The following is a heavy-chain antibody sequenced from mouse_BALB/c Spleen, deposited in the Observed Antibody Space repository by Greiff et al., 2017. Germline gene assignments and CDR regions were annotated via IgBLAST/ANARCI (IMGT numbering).Heavy chain of an antibody. Sequence: VQLQQSGAELAKPGASVKMSCKASGYTFTSYWMHWVKQRPGQGLEWIGYINPSTGYTEYNQKFKDKATLTADKSSSTAYMQLISLTSEDSAVYYCARKVRPAMDYWGQGTSVTVSS. CDR3: ARKVRPAMDY. CDR1: GYTFTSYW. D-gene: IGHD2-14*01. J-gene: IGHJ4*01. V-gene: IGHV1-7*01. CDR2: INPSTGYT.